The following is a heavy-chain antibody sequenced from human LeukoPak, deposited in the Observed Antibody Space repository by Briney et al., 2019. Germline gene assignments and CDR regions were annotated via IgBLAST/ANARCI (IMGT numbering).Heavy chain of an antibody. CDR1: GYSFTSYW. D-gene: IGHD2-21*01. J-gene: IGHJ4*02. V-gene: IGHV5-10-1*01. CDR2: IDPSDSYT. CDR3: ARELPGTVIETFDY. Sequence: GQSLKISCKGSGYSFTSYWISWGRQMPGKGLEWMGRIDPSDSYTTYSQSFQVHVTISADKSISAAYLQWSSLEASDTAMYYCARELPGTVIETFDYWGQGTMVTVSS.